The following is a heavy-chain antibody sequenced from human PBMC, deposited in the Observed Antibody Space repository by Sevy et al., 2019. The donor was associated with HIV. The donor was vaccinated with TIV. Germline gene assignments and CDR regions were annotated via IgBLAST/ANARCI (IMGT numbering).Heavy chain of an antibody. CDR2: VHYGGST. CDR1: DGSMTNNNYY. Sequence: SETLSLTCSVSDGSMTNNNYYWAWIRPPPGQGLEWIGSVHYGGSTHYNPSFWGRVSISVDTSKRVVSLDLSSVTSADTAVYFCARNNSGHSFDFWGHGILVTVSS. CDR3: ARNNSGHSFDF. J-gene: IGHJ4*01. D-gene: IGHD6-19*01. V-gene: IGHV4-39*01.